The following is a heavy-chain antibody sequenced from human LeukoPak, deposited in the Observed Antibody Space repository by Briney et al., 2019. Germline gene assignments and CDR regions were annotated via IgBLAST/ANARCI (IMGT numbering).Heavy chain of an antibody. CDR2: ISAYNGNT. J-gene: IGHJ6*02. D-gene: IGHD3-10*01. Sequence: ASVKVSCKASGYTFTSYGISWVRQAPGQGLEWMGWISAYNGNTNYAQKLQGRVTMTTDTSTSTAYMELRSLRSDDTAVYYCAREEAPRTYYYGSGSHSYCYYCMDVWGQGTTVTVSS. CDR1: GYTFTSYG. V-gene: IGHV1-18*01. CDR3: AREEAPRTYYYGSGSHSYCYYCMDV.